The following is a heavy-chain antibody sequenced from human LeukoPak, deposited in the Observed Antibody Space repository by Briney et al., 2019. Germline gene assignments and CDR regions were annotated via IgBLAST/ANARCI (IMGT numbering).Heavy chain of an antibody. D-gene: IGHD1-26*01. Sequence: KPSETLSLTCAVYGGSFSGYFWSWIRQPPGKGLEWIGEINHSGSTNYNPSLKSRVTISVDTSKNQFSLKLSSVTAADTAVYYCARGPLPTPNWFDPWGQGTLVTVSS. CDR2: INHSGST. V-gene: IGHV4-34*01. CDR1: GGSFSGYF. CDR3: ARGPLPTPNWFDP. J-gene: IGHJ5*02.